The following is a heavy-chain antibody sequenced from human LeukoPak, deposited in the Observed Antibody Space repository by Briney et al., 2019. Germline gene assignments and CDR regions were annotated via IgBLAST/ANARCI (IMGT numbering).Heavy chain of an antibody. D-gene: IGHD3-22*01. V-gene: IGHV3-21*01. CDR1: GFTFSSYS. J-gene: IGHJ4*02. CDR2: ISSSSSYI. CDR3: ARELGDSSGYSDY. Sequence: GGSLRLSCAASGFTFSSYSMNWVRQAPGRGLEWVSSISSSSSYIYYADSVKGRFTISRDNAKNSLYLQMNSLRAEDTAVYYCARELGDSSGYSDYWGQGTLVTVSS.